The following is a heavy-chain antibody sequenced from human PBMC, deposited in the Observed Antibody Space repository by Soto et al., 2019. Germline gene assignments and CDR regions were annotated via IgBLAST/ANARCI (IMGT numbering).Heavy chain of an antibody. J-gene: IGHJ6*02. Sequence: RASVKVSCKASGYTFTSYYMHWVRQAPGQGLEWMGIINPSGGSTSYAQKFQGRVTMTRDTSTSTVYMELSSLRSEDTAVYYCAREHIVVVPAAMFYYYYGMDVWGQGTTVTVSS. CDR3: AREHIVVVPAAMFYYYYGMDV. CDR2: INPSGGST. V-gene: IGHV1-46*01. CDR1: GYTFTSYY. D-gene: IGHD2-2*01.